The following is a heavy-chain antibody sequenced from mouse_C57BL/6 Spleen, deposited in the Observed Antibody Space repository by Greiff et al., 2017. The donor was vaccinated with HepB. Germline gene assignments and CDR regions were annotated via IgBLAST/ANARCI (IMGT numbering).Heavy chain of an antibody. D-gene: IGHD2-2*01. V-gene: IGHV5-12*01. Sequence: DVMLVESGGGLVQPGGSLKLSCAASGFTFSDYYMYWVRQTPEKRLAWVAYISNGGGSTYYPDTVKGRFTISRDNAKNTLYLQMSRLKSEDTAMYYCAKAYGYDVDWYFDVWGTGTTVTVSS. CDR2: ISNGGGST. CDR1: GFTFSDYY. J-gene: IGHJ1*03. CDR3: AKAYGYDVDWYFDV.